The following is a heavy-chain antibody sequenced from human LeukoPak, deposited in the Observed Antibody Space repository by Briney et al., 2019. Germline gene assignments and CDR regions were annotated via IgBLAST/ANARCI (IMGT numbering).Heavy chain of an antibody. Sequence: ASVKVSCKASGYTFTSYGISWVRQAPGQGREWMGWISGYNGNTNYAQELRDRVTMTTDTSTSTAYMELRSLRSDDTAVYYCARDRSPLGELSLYNYWGQGTLVTVSS. CDR1: GYTFTSYG. J-gene: IGHJ4*02. D-gene: IGHD3-16*02. CDR2: ISGYNGNT. CDR3: ARDRSPLGELSLYNY. V-gene: IGHV1-18*01.